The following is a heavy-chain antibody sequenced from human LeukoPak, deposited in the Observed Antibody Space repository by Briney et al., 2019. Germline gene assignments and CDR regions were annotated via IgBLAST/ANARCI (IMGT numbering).Heavy chain of an antibody. Sequence: GGSLRLSCGASGFTFSNYGMHWVRQAPGKGLEWVAVISYDGSNKYYADSVKGRFTISRDNSKNTLYLQMNSLRAEDTAVYYCAKDKGDIVATIDLYYFDYWGQGTLVTVSS. CDR1: GFTFSNYG. CDR2: ISYDGSNK. J-gene: IGHJ4*02. D-gene: IGHD5-12*01. CDR3: AKDKGDIVATIDLYYFDY. V-gene: IGHV3-30*18.